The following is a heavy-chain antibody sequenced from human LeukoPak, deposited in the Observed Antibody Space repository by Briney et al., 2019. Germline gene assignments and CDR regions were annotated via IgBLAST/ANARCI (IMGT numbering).Heavy chain of an antibody. D-gene: IGHD3-22*01. CDR1: GFSFSKYW. J-gene: IGHJ3*02. CDR3: ARGVPRYYESSGYEDDAFDI. CDR2: IKQDGSEK. Sequence: GGSLRLSCAASGFSFSKYWMNWVRQAPGKGLEWVANIKQDGSEKYYVDSVKGRFTISRDNAKNLLYLQMNSLRVEDSAVYYCARGVPRYYESSGYEDDAFDIWGQGTMVIVSS. V-gene: IGHV3-7*01.